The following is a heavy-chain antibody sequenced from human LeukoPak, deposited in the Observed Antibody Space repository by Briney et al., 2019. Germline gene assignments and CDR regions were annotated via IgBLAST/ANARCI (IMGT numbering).Heavy chain of an antibody. CDR2: ISSSGSTM. V-gene: IGHV3-48*01. CDR3: ARDNVGAWFLIDY. Sequence: VGSLRLSCGASGFTFSDYSMNWVRQAPGKGLEWTSYISSSGSTMYYADSVKGRFIISRDNAKSSLYLQMNSLRAEDTAIYYCARDNVGAWFLIDYWGQGNLVTVSS. J-gene: IGHJ4*02. D-gene: IGHD1-26*01. CDR1: GFTFSDYS.